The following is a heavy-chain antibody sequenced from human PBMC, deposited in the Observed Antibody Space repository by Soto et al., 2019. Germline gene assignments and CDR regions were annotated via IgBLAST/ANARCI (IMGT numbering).Heavy chain of an antibody. CDR1: GYTFTSYG. CDR3: ASAPVSLLSIDF. V-gene: IGHV1-18*04. Sequence: ASVNVSCKSSGYTFTSYGISWVRQAPGQGLEWMGWISAYNGNTNYAQKLQGRVTMTTDTSTSTAYMELRSLRSDETAVYYCASAPVSLLSIDFWGQGISVTVSS. CDR2: ISAYNGNT. D-gene: IGHD2-2*01. J-gene: IGHJ4*02.